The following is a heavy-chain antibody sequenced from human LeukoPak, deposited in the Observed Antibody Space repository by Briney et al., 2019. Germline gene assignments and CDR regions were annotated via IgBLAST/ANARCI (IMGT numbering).Heavy chain of an antibody. CDR2: VYYSGST. J-gene: IGHJ3*02. Sequence: SETLSLTCTVSGGSISTYYWSWIRQSPGKGLEWIGSVYYSGSTNYSPSLKSRVRISVDTSKNQFSLELSSVTAADTAVYYCAVNSTKHTCDIWGQGTMVTVSS. V-gene: IGHV4-59*08. CDR1: GGSISTYY. D-gene: IGHD5/OR15-5a*01. CDR3: AVNSTKHTCDI.